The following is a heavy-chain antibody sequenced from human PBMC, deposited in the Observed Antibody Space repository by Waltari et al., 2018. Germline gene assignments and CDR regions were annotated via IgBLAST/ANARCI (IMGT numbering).Heavy chain of an antibody. J-gene: IGHJ4*02. D-gene: IGHD6-13*01. CDR3: ARSGDGSSQYDY. CDR1: GGSISSSSYY. V-gene: IGHV4-39*07. Sequence: QLQLQESGPGLVKPSETLSLTCTVSGGSISSSSYYWGWIRQPPGKGLEWIGSIYYSGLTYYNPSLKSRVTISVDTSKNQFSLKLSSVTAADTAVYYCARSGDGSSQYDYWGQGTLVTVSS. CDR2: IYYSGLT.